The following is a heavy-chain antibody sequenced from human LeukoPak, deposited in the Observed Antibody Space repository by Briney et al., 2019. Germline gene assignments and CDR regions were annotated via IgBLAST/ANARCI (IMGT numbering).Heavy chain of an antibody. J-gene: IGHJ4*02. CDR2: MNPKSGNT. CDR3: ARVTGSIDY. Sequence: ASVTVSCKASGYTFTSYDINWVRQATGQGIERMGWMNPKSGNTVYAQKFQGRVIMTRDTSISTAYMELGSLRSEDTAVYYCARVTGSIDYWGQGTLVTVSS. D-gene: IGHD1-26*01. V-gene: IGHV1-8*01. CDR1: GYTFTSYD.